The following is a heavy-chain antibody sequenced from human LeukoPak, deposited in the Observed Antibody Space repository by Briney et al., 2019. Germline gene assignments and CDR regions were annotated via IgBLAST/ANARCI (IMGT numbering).Heavy chain of an antibody. CDR1: GFTFSSYW. CDR2: IKQDGSEK. D-gene: IGHD3-10*01. V-gene: IGHV3-7*01. Sequence: GGSLRLSCAASGFTFSSYWMSWVRQAPGKGLEWVANIKQDGSEKNYVDSVKGRFTISRDNAKNSLYLQMSSLRVEDTAVYYCAIDRAYFDYWGQGTLVTVSS. J-gene: IGHJ4*02. CDR3: AIDRAYFDY.